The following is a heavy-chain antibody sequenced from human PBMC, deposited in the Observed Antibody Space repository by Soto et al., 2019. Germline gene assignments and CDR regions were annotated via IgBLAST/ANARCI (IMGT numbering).Heavy chain of an antibody. CDR1: VFTFSSYG. J-gene: IGHJ6*02. V-gene: IGHV3-30*18. D-gene: IGHD2-15*01. CDR3: AKDLGACSGGSCYWNYYYGMDV. CDR2: ISYDGSNK. Sequence: WSLRLSCAGSVFTFSSYGMHWVRQAPGKGLEWVAVISYDGSNKYYADSVKGRFTISRDNSKNTLYLQMNSLRAEDTAVYYCAKDLGACSGGSCYWNYYYGMDVWGQGTTVTVSS.